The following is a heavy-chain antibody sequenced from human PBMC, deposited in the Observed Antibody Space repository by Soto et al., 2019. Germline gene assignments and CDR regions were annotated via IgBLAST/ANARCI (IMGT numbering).Heavy chain of an antibody. V-gene: IGHV5-51*01. CDR3: ARGNDENWFEP. CDR1: GYRFSSYW. CDR2: IYPNDYSA. Sequence: GESLKISCQTSGYRFSSYWIVWVRQMPGKGLEWMGIIYPNDYSAKYNPSVQGQVTMSVDRSISTAYLQWSSLRASDTAVYFCARGNDENWFEPWGQGTPVTVSS. J-gene: IGHJ5*02.